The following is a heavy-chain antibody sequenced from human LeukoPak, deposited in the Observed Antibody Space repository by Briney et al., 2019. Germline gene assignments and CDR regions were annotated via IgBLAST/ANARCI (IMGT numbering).Heavy chain of an antibody. CDR2: MNPNRGNT. D-gene: IGHD6-6*01. CDR1: VYTFPSYD. V-gene: IGHV1-8*01. Sequence: GASVKVSCKVSVYTFPSYDINGVRQATGKGVECMGWMNPNRGNTAYAQKFQGRVTMTRNTSISTAYMELSSLRSEDTAVYYCARGGEISSSSLSDYWGQGTLVTVSS. J-gene: IGHJ4*02. CDR3: ARGGEISSSSLSDY.